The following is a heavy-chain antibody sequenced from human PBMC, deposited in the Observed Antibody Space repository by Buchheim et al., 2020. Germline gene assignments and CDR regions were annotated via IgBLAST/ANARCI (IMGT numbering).Heavy chain of an antibody. Sequence: QMQLQESGPGLVKPLQTLSLTCTVSGCSINRGGYYWSWIRQHSVRGLEWIGYIYYTGATYYSTSLNSRVSLSVDMYKNKFSLRVNSVTAADTAVYFCARDGYNNFGEYFAMDVWGQGT. J-gene: IGHJ6*02. D-gene: IGHD4-11*01. CDR3: ARDGYNNFGEYFAMDV. V-gene: IGHV4-31*03. CDR1: GCSINRGGYY. CDR2: IYYTGAT.